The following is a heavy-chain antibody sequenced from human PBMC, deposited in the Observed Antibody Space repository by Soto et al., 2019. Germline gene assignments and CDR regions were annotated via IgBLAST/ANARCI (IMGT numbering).Heavy chain of an antibody. V-gene: IGHV3-33*01. CDR2: IWYDGSNK. CDR1: GFTFSSYG. D-gene: IGHD3-16*01. Sequence: QVQLVESGGGVVQPGRSLRLSCAASGFTFSSYGMHWVRQAPGKGLEWVAVIWYDGSNKYYADSVKGRFTISRDNSKNTLYLQMNSLRAEDTAVYYCARDRGDGASPLYYYGMDVWGQGTTVTVSS. CDR3: ARDRGDGASPLYYYGMDV. J-gene: IGHJ6*02.